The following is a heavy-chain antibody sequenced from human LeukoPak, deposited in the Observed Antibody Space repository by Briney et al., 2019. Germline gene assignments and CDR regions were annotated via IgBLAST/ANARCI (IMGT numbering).Heavy chain of an antibody. Sequence: GSSVKVSCKASGGTFSSYAIIWVRQAPGQGLEWMGGIIPIFGTANYAQKFQGRVTITTDESTSTAYMELSSLRSEDTAVYYCARGNYLEWLFLGYWGQGTLVTVSS. V-gene: IGHV1-69*05. CDR1: GGTFSSYA. D-gene: IGHD3-3*01. CDR3: ARGNYLEWLFLGY. J-gene: IGHJ4*02. CDR2: IIPIFGTA.